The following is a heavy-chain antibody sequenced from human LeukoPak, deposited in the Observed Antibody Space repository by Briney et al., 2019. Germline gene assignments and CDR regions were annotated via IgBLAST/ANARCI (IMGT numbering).Heavy chain of an antibody. CDR3: AREFGTGRFLEWYYYYYYMDV. CDR1: GGSISNFY. CDR2: VYYSGST. Sequence: SETLSLTCTVSGGSISNFYWSWLRQSPGKGLEWIGYVYYSGSTNYNPSLKSRVTISVDTSKNQFSLKLSSVTAEDTAVYYCAREFGTGRFLEWYYYYYYMDVWGKGTTVTVSS. J-gene: IGHJ6*03. V-gene: IGHV4-59*01. D-gene: IGHD3-3*01.